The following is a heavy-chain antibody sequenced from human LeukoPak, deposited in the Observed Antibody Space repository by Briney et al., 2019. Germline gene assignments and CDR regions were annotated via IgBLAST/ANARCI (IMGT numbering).Heavy chain of an antibody. V-gene: IGHV3-30-3*01. CDR1: GFTFSSYA. D-gene: IGHD3-3*01. CDR2: ISYDGSNK. J-gene: IGHJ4*02. CDR3: ARDGVRFLEWLLWNYFDY. Sequence: GGSLRLSFAASGFTFSSYAMHWVRRAPGKGLEWGAGISYDGSNKYYADSVKGRFTISRDNSKNTLYLQMNSLRAEDTAVYYCARDGVRFLEWLLWNYFDYWGQGTLVTVSS.